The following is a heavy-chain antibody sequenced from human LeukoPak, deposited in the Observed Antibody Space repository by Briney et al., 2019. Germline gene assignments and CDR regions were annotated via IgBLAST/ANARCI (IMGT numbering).Heavy chain of an antibody. V-gene: IGHV1-69*01. CDR1: GGTFSSYA. Sequence: SVKVFCKASGGTFSSYAISWVRQAPGQGLEWMGGIIPIFGTANYAQKFQGRVTITADESTSTAYMELSSLRSEDTAVYYCARVVFYDSSGYYNGWFDPWGQGTLVTVSS. CDR3: ARVVFYDSSGYYNGWFDP. D-gene: IGHD3-22*01. CDR2: IIPIFGTA. J-gene: IGHJ5*02.